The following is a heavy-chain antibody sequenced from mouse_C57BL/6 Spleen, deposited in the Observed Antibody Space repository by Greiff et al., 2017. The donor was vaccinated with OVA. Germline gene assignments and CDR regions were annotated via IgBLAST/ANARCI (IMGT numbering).Heavy chain of an antibody. V-gene: IGHV14-1*01. J-gene: IGHJ4*01. CDR3: TTWGGSSYGAMDY. CDR2: IDPEDGDT. CDR1: GFNIKDYY. Sequence: VQLKQSGAELVRPGASVKLSCTASGFNIKDYYMHWVKQRPEQGLEWIGRIDPEDGDTEYAPKFQGKAAMTADTSSNTAYQQLSSLTTEDTAVYYCTTWGGSSYGAMDYWGQGTSVTVSS. D-gene: IGHD1-1*01.